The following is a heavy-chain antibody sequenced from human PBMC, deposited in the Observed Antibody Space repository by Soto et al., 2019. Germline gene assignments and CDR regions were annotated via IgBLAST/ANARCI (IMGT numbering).Heavy chain of an antibody. CDR1: GFTFSSYA. Sequence: EVQLVESGGGLVRPGGSLRLSCAASGFTFSSYAMHWVRQAPGKGLEYVSAISSNGGSTYYANSVKGRFTISRDNSKNTLYLQMGSLRAEDMAVYYCARALGYASWFDPWGQGTLVTVSS. D-gene: IGHD2-2*01. J-gene: IGHJ5*02. V-gene: IGHV3-64*01. CDR3: ARALGYASWFDP. CDR2: ISSNGGST.